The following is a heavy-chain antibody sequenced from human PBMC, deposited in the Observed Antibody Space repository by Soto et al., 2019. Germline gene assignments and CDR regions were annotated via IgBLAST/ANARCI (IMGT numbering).Heavy chain of an antibody. CDR3: ARASQTVINPYYYPMDV. CDR1: GYTFTSYG. Sequence: GASVKVSCKASGYTFTSYGISWVRQAPGQGLGWMGWISPHTGGTTYAQKFQGRVTMTRDTSVSTAFMELSRLGSDDTAVYYCARASQTVINPYYYPMDVWGQGTTVTVSS. D-gene: IGHD3-22*01. V-gene: IGHV1-2*02. CDR2: ISPHTGGT. J-gene: IGHJ6*02.